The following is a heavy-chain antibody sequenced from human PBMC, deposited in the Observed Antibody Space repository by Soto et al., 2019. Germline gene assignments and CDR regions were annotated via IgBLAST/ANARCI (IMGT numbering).Heavy chain of an antibody. V-gene: IGHV3-13*01. CDR2: IGTAGDT. D-gene: IGHD5-18*01. Sequence: PGGSLRLSCAASGFTFSSYDMHWGRQATGKGLEWVSAIGTAGDTYYPGSVKGRFTISRENAKNSLYLQMNSLRAEDTAVYYCARGPYAAGYSYAGPIDYWGQRTLVTVSS. CDR1: GFTFSSYD. J-gene: IGHJ4*02. CDR3: ARGPYAAGYSYAGPIDY.